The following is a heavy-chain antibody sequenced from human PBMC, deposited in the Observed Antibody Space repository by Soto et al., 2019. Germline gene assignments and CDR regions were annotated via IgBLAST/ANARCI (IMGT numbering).Heavy chain of an antibody. V-gene: IGHV3-23*01. CDR3: AKDQGSGSYFEGVIFDY. CDR2: ISGSGGST. Sequence: GGSLRLSCAASGFTFSSYAMSWVRQAPGKGLEWVSAISGSGGSTYYADSVKGRFTISRDNSKNTLYLQMNSLRAEDTAVYYCAKDQGSGSYFEGVIFDYWGQGTLVTVSS. D-gene: IGHD3-10*01. J-gene: IGHJ4*02. CDR1: GFTFSSYA.